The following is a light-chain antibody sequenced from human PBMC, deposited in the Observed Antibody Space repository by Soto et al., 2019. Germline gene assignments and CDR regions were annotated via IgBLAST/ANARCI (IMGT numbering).Light chain of an antibody. J-gene: IGLJ1*01. CDR1: SSDVGDYNY. Sequence: QSARTQPPSASGSPGQSVTISCTGTSSDVGDYNYVSWYQQHPGKAPKLMIYEVSKRPSGVPDRFSGSKSGNTASLTVSGLQAEDEADYCCTSYAGSNNFVFGAGTKVTVL. CDR2: EVS. V-gene: IGLV2-8*01. CDR3: TSYAGSNNFV.